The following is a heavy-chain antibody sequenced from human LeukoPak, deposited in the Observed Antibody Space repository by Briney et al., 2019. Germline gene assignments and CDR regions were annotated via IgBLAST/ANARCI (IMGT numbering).Heavy chain of an antibody. CDR1: GGTFSSYA. CDR2: IIPILGIA. V-gene: IGHV1-69*04. D-gene: IGHD6-13*01. J-gene: IGHJ4*02. CDR3: ASRYSSSDY. Sequence: ASVKVSCKASGGTFSSYAISWVRQAPGQGLEWMGRIIPILGIANYAQKFQGRVTITADKSTSTAYMELSSLRSEDTAAYYCASRYSSSDYWGQGTLVTVSS.